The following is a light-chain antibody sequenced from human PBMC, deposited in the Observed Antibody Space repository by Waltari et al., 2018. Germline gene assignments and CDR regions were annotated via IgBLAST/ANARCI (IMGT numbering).Light chain of an antibody. CDR3: AAWDDSLGGPV. CDR2: SND. J-gene: IGLJ2*01. V-gene: IGLV1-44*01. CDR1: ISTIGSNT. Sequence: QSLLTQPPSASGTPGQRVTISCSGGISTIGSNTINWYRQFPGTAPKVLIYSNDQRTSGVPERFSGSKSGTSASLAISGLQSEDEADYYCAAWDDSLGGPVFGGGTKLTVL.